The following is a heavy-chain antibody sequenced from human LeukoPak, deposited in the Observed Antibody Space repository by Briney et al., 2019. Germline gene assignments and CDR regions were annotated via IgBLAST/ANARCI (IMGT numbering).Heavy chain of an antibody. J-gene: IGHJ4*02. V-gene: IGHV3-23*01. CDR3: ARSYYDFWSGYYWGFDY. CDR1: GFTFSSYA. Sequence: GGSLRLSCAASGFTFSSYAMSWVRQAPGKGLEWVSAISGSGGSTYYADSVKGRFTISRDNAKNSLYLQMNSLRAEDTAVYYCARSYYDFWSGYYWGFDYWGQGTLVTVSS. D-gene: IGHD3-3*01. CDR2: ISGSGGST.